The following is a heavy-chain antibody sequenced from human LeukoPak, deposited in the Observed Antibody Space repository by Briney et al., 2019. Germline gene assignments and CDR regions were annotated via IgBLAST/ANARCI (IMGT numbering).Heavy chain of an antibody. J-gene: IGHJ4*02. Sequence: GGSLRLSCAASGFTFSSYAMTWVRQAPGKGLEWVSTIRGNGDRTHYADSVKGRFTISRDNSKNTLYLQMNSLRGEDPAIYYCAKGQELDDGVFDSWGQGTLVTVSS. CDR2: IRGNGDRT. CDR1: GFTFSSYA. D-gene: IGHD1-1*01. CDR3: AKGQELDDGVFDS. V-gene: IGHV3-23*01.